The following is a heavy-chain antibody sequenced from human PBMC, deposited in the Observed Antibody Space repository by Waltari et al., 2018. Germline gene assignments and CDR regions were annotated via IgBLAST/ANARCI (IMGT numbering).Heavy chain of an antibody. D-gene: IGHD1-26*01. CDR2: IRSKAYGGTT. V-gene: IGHV3-49*04. CDR1: GFTFADYD. CDR3: TRKVDIFDY. Sequence: EVQVVESGGGLEQPGRSLRRSCTTSGFTFADYDLTWVRQAPGKGLEWVGFIRSKAYGGTTEYAASVKGRFTISRDDSKSIAYLQMNSLKAEDTAVYYCTRKVDIFDYWGQGTLVTVSS. J-gene: IGHJ4*02.